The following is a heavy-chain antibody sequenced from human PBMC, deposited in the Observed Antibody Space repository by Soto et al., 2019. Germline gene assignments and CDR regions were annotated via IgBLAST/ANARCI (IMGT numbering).Heavy chain of an antibody. CDR1: GLTSSLYK. Sequence: GGCLVRYCSSSGLTSSLYKMHWVRQAPGKGLEFVSAISTDGGNTHYADSVKGRFTISRDSSKNTQYLQMSSLTAEDTAVYYCVKGEYYYDTTGYYPFDHWGQGTLVTVSS. V-gene: IGHV3-64D*06. J-gene: IGHJ4*02. CDR3: VKGEYYYDTTGYYPFDH. CDR2: ISTDGGNT. D-gene: IGHD3-22*01.